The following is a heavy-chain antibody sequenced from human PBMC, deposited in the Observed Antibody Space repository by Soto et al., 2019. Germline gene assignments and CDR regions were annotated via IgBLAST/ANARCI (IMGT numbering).Heavy chain of an antibody. D-gene: IGHD3-22*01. V-gene: IGHV1-18*04. CDR2: ISAYNGNT. CDR1: GYTFTSYG. J-gene: IGHJ6*02. Sequence: SVKVSCKASGYTFTSYGISWVRQAPGQGLEWMGWISAYNGNTNYAQKLQGRVTMTTDTSTSTAYMELRSLRSDDTAVYYCARVGNYYDSSGYYSYYGMDVWGQGTTATVSS. CDR3: ARVGNYYDSSGYYSYYGMDV.